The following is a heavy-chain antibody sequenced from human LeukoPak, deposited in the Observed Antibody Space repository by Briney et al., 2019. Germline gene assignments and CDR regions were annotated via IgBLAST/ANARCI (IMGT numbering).Heavy chain of an antibody. D-gene: IGHD3-22*01. CDR3: AKASAMIVVVSKYFDY. V-gene: IGHV3-23*01. CDR1: GFTFSSYA. Sequence: GGSLRLPCAASGFTFSSYAMSWVRQAPGKGLEWVSAISGSGGSTYYADSVKGRFTISRDNSKNTLYLQMSSLRAEDTAVYYCAKASAMIVVVSKYFDYWGQGTLVTVSS. CDR2: ISGSGGST. J-gene: IGHJ4*02.